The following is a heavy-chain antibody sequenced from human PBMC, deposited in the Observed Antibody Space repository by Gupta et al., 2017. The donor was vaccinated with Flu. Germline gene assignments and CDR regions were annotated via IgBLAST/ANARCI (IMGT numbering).Heavy chain of an antibody. J-gene: IGHJ4*02. CDR1: GFTFSCYA. CDR3: AKVLLWSNKAIDY. D-gene: IGHD3-10*01. V-gene: IGHV3-23*01. Sequence: EVQLLESGGGLVQPGGSLRLSCAASGFTFSCYAMRWVRQAPGKGLEWVSTISGSGGNTYYADSVKGRFTISRDNSKNTLYLQMNSLRADDTAVYYCAKVLLWSNKAIDYWGQGTLVTVSS. CDR2: ISGSGGNT.